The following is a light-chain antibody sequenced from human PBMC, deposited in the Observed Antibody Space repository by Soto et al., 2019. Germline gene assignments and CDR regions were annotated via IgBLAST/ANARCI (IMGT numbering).Light chain of an antibody. V-gene: IGKV2-24*01. CDR1: QSLVHSDSNTY. Sequence: DIVMTQTPLSSPVPLGQPASISCRSNQSLVHSDSNTYLSWLQQRRGQPPRLXIYKISNRFSGVPDRFSGSGAGTDFTLKISRVEAEDVGIYFCMQATQFPWTFGQGTKVDIK. CDR2: KIS. J-gene: IGKJ1*01. CDR3: MQATQFPWT.